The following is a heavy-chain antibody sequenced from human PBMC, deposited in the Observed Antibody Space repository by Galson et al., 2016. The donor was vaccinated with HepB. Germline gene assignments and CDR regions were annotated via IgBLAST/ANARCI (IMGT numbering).Heavy chain of an antibody. V-gene: IGHV4-30-2*01. Sequence: TLSLTCAVSGGFIRSGGYSWTWILQPPGKGPECIGYIYYSGDTTYNPSLQSRVTISVDLSKNHFSLNLHSVTAADTAVYYCARGKEGISVWGQGTLVTVSS. CDR3: ARGKEGISV. D-gene: IGHD6-13*01. CDR1: GGFIRSGGYS. CDR2: IYYSGDT. J-gene: IGHJ4*02.